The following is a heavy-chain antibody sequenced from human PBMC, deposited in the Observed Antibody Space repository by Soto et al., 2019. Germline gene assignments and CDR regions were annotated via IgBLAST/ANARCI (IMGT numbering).Heavy chain of an antibody. Sequence: SVKVSFKASECTFRDYVVSWVRQATGQGLEWMGWMNPNSGNTGYALKFQGRVSMTRNTSIYTVYLELSSLASDDTAVYYCVRMASSGTLNWFDPWGQGTLVTVSS. CDR3: VRMASSGTLNWFDP. CDR2: MNPNSGNT. CDR1: ECTFRDYV. J-gene: IGHJ5*02. V-gene: IGHV1-8*01. D-gene: IGHD1-1*01.